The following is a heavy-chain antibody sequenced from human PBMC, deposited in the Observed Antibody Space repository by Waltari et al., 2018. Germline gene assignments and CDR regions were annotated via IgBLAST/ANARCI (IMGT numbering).Heavy chain of an antibody. Sequence: QVQLQESGPGLVKPSETLSLTCAVSGYSISSGYYWGWIRQPPGKGLEWIGSIYHSGSTYYNPSLKSRVTISVDTSKNQFSLKLSSVTAADTAVYYCARLGSGWYATSLFDYWGQGTLVTVSS. CDR1: GYSISSGYY. V-gene: IGHV4-38-2*01. J-gene: IGHJ4*02. D-gene: IGHD6-19*01. CDR3: ARLGSGWYATSLFDY. CDR2: IYHSGST.